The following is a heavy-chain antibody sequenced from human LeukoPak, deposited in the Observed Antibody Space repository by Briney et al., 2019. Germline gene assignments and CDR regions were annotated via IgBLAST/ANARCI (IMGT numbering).Heavy chain of an antibody. Sequence: SVKVSCKASGGIFSSYTFNWVRQAPGQGLEWMGRITPIPGITNYAETFQGRVTLTADTSTSTLYMELSSLRSEDTAVYYCARLLRAVDTGAYYFDYWGQGALVTVSS. CDR3: ARLLRAVDTGAYYFDY. D-gene: IGHD2-8*02. V-gene: IGHV1-69*02. CDR2: ITPIPGIT. CDR1: GGIFSSYT. J-gene: IGHJ4*02.